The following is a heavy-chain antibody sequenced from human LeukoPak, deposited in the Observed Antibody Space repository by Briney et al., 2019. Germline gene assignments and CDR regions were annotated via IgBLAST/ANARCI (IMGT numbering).Heavy chain of an antibody. CDR2: TNPNSGGT. CDR1: GGTFSSYA. D-gene: IGHD2-2*01. Sequence: ASVKVSCKASGGTFSSYAISWVRQAPGQGLEWMGWTNPNSGGTNYAQKFQGRVTMTRDTSISTAYMELSRLRSDDTAVYYCAREGSTNPRGWFDPWGQGTLVTVSS. V-gene: IGHV1-2*02. J-gene: IGHJ5*02. CDR3: AREGSTNPRGWFDP.